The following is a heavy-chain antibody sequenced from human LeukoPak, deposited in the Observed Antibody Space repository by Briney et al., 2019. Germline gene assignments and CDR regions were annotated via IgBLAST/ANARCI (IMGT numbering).Heavy chain of an antibody. CDR2: ISGSGGST. CDR3: AKGIVTTGGYFDY. J-gene: IGHJ4*02. CDR1: GFTLSSYA. Sequence: GGSLRLSCATSGFTLSSYAMSWVRQAPGKGLEWVSAISGSGGSTYYADSVKGRFTISRDNSKNTLYLQMNSLRAEDTAVYYCAKGIVTTGGYFDYWGQGTLVTVSS. V-gene: IGHV3-23*01. D-gene: IGHD4-11*01.